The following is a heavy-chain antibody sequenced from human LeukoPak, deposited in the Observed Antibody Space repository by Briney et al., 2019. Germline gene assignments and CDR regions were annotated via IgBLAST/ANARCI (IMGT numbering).Heavy chain of an antibody. V-gene: IGHV1-18*01. CDR1: GYTFTSYG. D-gene: IGHD3-10*01. CDR2: ISAYNGNT. CDR3: ARDRSVRRSDH. Sequence: ASVKVSCKAPGYTFTSYGISWVRQAPGRGLEWMGWISAYNGNTNYAQKLQGRVTMTTDTSTSTAYMELRSLRSDDTAVYYCARDRSVRRSDHWGQGTLVTVSS. J-gene: IGHJ4*02.